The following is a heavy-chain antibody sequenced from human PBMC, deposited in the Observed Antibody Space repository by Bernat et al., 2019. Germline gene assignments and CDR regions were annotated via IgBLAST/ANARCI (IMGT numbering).Heavy chain of an antibody. D-gene: IGHD5-12*01. V-gene: IGHV3-30*18. CDR1: GFTFSSYG. J-gene: IGHJ3*02. CDR2: ISDNGSNK. CDR3: AKIGSGYDYRSFDI. Sequence: QVQLVESGGGVVQPGRSLRLSCAASGFTFSSYGMHWVRQAPGKGLEWVAVISDNGSNKNYAHSRQGHFTISRDKSKNTLYLQMNSLRAEDTAVYYCAKIGSGYDYRSFDIWGQGTMVTVSS.